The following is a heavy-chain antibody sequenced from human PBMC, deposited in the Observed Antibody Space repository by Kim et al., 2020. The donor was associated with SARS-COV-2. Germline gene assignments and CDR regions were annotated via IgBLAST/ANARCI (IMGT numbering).Heavy chain of an antibody. V-gene: IGHV4-59*12. CDR2: INYSGST. J-gene: IGHJ6*02. CDR3: ARYFSVVGAADCYYYGVDV. Sequence: SETLSLTCTVSGGSISSYYWSWIRQPPGKGLEWIGDINYSGSTNYNPSLKSRVTISVDTSKNQFSLKLSSVTAADTAVYYCARYFSVVGAADCYYYGVDVWGPGTTVTVSS. D-gene: IGHD1-26*01. CDR1: GGSISSYY.